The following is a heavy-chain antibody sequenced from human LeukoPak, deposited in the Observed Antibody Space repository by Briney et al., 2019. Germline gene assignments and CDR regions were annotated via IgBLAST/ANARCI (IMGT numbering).Heavy chain of an antibody. J-gene: IGHJ6*02. V-gene: IGHV3-11*04. CDR2: ISSSGSTI. D-gene: IGHD3-22*01. Sequence: PGGSLRLSCSASGFTFSDYYMSWIRQAPGKGLEWVSYISSSGSTIYYADSVKGRFTISRDNSKNTLYLQMNSLRAEDTAVYYCASVTYYYDSSGSYYYYYYGMDVWGQGTTVTVSS. CDR3: ASVTYYYDSSGSYYYYYYGMDV. CDR1: GFTFSDYY.